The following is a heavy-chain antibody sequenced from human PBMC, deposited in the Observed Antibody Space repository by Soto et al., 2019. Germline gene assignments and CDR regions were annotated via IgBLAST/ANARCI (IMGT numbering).Heavy chain of an antibody. D-gene: IGHD3-22*01. Sequence: LRLSCAASGFTFSSYAMSWVRQAPGKGLEWVSGMSGSGGSTYYADSVKGRFTISRDNSKNTLYLQMNSLRVEDTAVYYCAKTELVVVTIFFPLTYWGQGTLVTVSS. CDR2: MSGSGGST. CDR1: GFTFSSYA. J-gene: IGHJ4*02. V-gene: IGHV3-23*01. CDR3: AKTELVVVTIFFPLTY.